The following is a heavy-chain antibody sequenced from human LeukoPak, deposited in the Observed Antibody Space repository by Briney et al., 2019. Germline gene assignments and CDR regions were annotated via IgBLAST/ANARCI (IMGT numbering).Heavy chain of an antibody. Sequence: ASVKVSGKASGYTFTSYDINWVRQATGQGLGWMGWMNPNSGNTGYAQKFQGRVTITRNTSISTAYMELSSLRSEDTAVYYCASSLEYSSSGVAFDIWGQGTMVTVSS. V-gene: IGHV1-8*03. CDR1: GYTFTSYD. CDR2: MNPNSGNT. CDR3: ASSLEYSSSGVAFDI. J-gene: IGHJ3*02. D-gene: IGHD6-6*01.